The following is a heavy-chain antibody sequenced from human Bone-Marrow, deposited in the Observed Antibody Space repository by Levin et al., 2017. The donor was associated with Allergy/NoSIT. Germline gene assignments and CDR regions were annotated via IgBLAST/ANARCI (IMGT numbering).Heavy chain of an antibody. CDR2: IWFDGSNK. CDR3: ARGAADGTYYYYYYMDV. CDR1: GFTFSSYG. V-gene: IGHV3-33*01. J-gene: IGHJ6*03. D-gene: IGHD6-13*01. Sequence: GGSLRLSCAASGFTFSSYGMHWVRQAPGKGLEWVAVIWFDGSNKYYADSVKGRFTISRDNPKNTLYLQVHSLRAEDTAVDYCARGAADGTYYYYYYMDVWGKGTTVTVSS.